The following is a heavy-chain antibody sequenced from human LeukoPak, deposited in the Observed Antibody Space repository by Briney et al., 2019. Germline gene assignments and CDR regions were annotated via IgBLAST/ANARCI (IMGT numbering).Heavy chain of an antibody. V-gene: IGHV3-30*18. J-gene: IGHJ5*02. CDR2: ILYDGSNK. CDR3: AKAFSAYENWPPNWFDP. Sequence: GRSLRLSCAASGFTFSNYGMHWVRQAPGKGLEWVAVILYDGSNKYYAESVKGRFTISRDNSKNTLYLQMNSLRAEDTAVYFCAKAFSAYENWPPNWFDPWGQGTLVTVSS. D-gene: IGHD5-12*01. CDR1: GFTFSNYG.